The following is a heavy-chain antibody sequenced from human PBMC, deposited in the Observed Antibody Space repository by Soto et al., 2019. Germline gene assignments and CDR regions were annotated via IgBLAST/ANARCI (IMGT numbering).Heavy chain of an antibody. V-gene: IGHV3-33*01. CDR2: IWYDGSNK. Sequence: GGSLRLSCAASGFTFSSYGMHWVRQAPGKGLEWVAVIWYDGSNKYYADSVKGRFTISRDNSKNTLYLQMNSLRAEDTAVYYCARDYDILTGYTPEPNYGMDVWGQGTTVTVSS. J-gene: IGHJ6*02. CDR3: ARDYDILTGYTPEPNYGMDV. CDR1: GFTFSSYG. D-gene: IGHD3-9*01.